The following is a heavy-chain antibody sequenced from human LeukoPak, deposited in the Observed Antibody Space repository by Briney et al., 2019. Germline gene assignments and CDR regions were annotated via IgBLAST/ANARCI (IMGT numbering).Heavy chain of an antibody. CDR1: GGSLSSYY. J-gene: IGHJ4*02. D-gene: IGHD3-16*01. CDR2: IYYGGST. V-gene: IGHV4-59*08. Sequence: PSETLSLTCTVSGGSLSSYYWTWMRQPPRKGLEWIGNIYYGGSTNYNPPLTSRVTISVDTAKNQFSLKLSSVTAADTAVYYCARLSRGSYVDYWGQGTLVTVSS. CDR3: ARLSRGSYVDY.